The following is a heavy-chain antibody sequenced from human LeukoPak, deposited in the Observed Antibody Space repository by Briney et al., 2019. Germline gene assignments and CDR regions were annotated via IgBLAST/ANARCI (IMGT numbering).Heavy chain of an antibody. V-gene: IGHV3-23*01. D-gene: IGHD3-22*01. CDR2: ISGSGGST. J-gene: IGHJ4*02. Sequence: GGSLRLSCAASGFTFSSYAMSWVRQAPGKGLEWVSAISGSGGSTYYADSAKGRFTISRDNSKNTLYLQMNSLRAEDTAVYYCAKRSYYYDSSGFDYWGQGTLVTVSS. CDR1: GFTFSSYA. CDR3: AKRSYYYDSSGFDY.